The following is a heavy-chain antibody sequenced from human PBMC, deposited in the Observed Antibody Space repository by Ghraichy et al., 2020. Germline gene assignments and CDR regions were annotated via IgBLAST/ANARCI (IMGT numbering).Heavy chain of an antibody. CDR2: IYYSGST. CDR1: GGSISSYY. V-gene: IGHV4-59*01. Sequence: SQTLSLTCTVSGGSISSYYWSWIRQPPGKGLEWIGYIYYSGSTNYNPSLKSRVTISVDTSKNQFSLKLSSVTAADTAVYYCARDSDHYDFWSGYYSYYYGMDVWGQGTTVTVSS. D-gene: IGHD3-3*01. CDR3: ARDSDHYDFWSGYYSYYYGMDV. J-gene: IGHJ6*02.